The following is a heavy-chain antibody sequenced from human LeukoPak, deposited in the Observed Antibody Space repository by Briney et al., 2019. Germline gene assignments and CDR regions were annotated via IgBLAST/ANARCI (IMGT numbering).Heavy chain of an antibody. Sequence: ASVTVSCKASGYTFTGYYMHWVRQAPGQGLEWMGRINPNSGGTNYAQKFQGRVTMTRDTSISTAYMELSRLRSDDTAVYYCARDRIAARPCMDVWGQGTTVTVSS. V-gene: IGHV1-2*06. CDR2: INPNSGGT. CDR3: ARDRIAARPCMDV. D-gene: IGHD6-6*01. CDR1: GYTFTGYY. J-gene: IGHJ6*02.